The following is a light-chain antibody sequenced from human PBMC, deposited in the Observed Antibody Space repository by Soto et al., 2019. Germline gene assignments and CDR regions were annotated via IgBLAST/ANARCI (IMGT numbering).Light chain of an antibody. Sequence: QPVLTQSSASSASLGSSVRLTCTLSSGHSSYIIAWHQQQPGEAPRYLMKLEGSGTYNKGSGVHDRFSGSSSAADRYLTIANLKLEDEADYHCDSWYSSSQVFGGGTKVTVL. CDR1: SGHSSYI. CDR3: DSWYSSSQV. CDR2: LEGSGTY. J-gene: IGLJ2*01. V-gene: IGLV4-60*02.